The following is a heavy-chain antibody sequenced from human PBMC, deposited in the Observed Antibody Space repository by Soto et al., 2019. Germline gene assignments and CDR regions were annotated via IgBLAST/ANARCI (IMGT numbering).Heavy chain of an antibody. Sequence: SETLSLTCTVSGGSISSGGYYWSWISQHPGKGLEWIGYIYYSGSTYYNQSLKSRVTISVDTSMNQFSLKLSSVTAADTAVYYCAREKINGYGYRNFDYWGQGTLVTVSS. D-gene: IGHD5-18*01. CDR1: GGSISSGGYY. J-gene: IGHJ4*02. V-gene: IGHV4-31*03. CDR2: IYYSGST. CDR3: AREKINGYGYRNFDY.